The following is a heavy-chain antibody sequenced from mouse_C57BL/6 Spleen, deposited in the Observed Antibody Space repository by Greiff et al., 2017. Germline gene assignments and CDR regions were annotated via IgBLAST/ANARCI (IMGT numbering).Heavy chain of an antibody. V-gene: IGHV1-81*01. D-gene: IGHD2-4*01. CDR1: GYTFTSYG. J-gene: IGHJ2*01. Sequence: QVQLQQSGAELARPGASVKLSCKASGYTFTSYGISWVKQRTGQGLEWIGEIYPRSGNTYYNEKFKGKATLTADKSSSTAYMELRSLSSEDSAVYFWARGVYYYAEIDFDYWGQGTTLTVSS. CDR3: ARGVYYYAEIDFDY. CDR2: IYPRSGNT.